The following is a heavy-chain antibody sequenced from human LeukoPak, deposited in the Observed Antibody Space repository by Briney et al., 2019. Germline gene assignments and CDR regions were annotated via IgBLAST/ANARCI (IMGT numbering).Heavy chain of an antibody. J-gene: IGHJ4*02. Sequence: GGSLRLSCAASGFTFSSYGMHWVRQAPGKGLEWVAFIRYDGSNKYYADSVKGRFTISRDNSKNTLYLQMNSLRAEDTAVYYCARGTYSYGSGDFDYWGQGTLVTVSS. CDR1: GFTFSSYG. V-gene: IGHV3-30*02. CDR2: IRYDGSNK. CDR3: ARGTYSYGSGDFDY. D-gene: IGHD3-10*01.